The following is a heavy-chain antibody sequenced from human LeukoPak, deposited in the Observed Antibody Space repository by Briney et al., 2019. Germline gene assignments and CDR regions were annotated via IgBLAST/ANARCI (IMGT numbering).Heavy chain of an antibody. D-gene: IGHD2-15*01. Sequence: GASVKVSCKASGGTFSSYAISWVRQAPGQGLEWMGGIIPIFGTANYAQKFQGRVTITADESTSTAYMELSSLRSEDTAVYYCAREVVVVAATRGHWFDPWGQGTLVTVSS. V-gene: IGHV1-69*13. CDR2: IIPIFGTA. CDR1: GGTFSSYA. J-gene: IGHJ5*02. CDR3: AREVVVVAATRGHWFDP.